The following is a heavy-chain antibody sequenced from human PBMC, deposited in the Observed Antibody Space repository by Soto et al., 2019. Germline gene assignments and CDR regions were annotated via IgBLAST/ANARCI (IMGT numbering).Heavy chain of an antibody. V-gene: IGHV4-59*01. Sequence: PSETLSLTCTVSGDSMIYYYWSWIRQPPGKGLEWTGYIYYTGSTNYNPSLRSRVTISVDTSMNQFSLRLSSVTAADTAVYYCARSGSWYGTNAFEIWGQGTMVTVSS. CDR2: IYYTGST. J-gene: IGHJ3*02. CDR3: ARSGSWYGTNAFEI. D-gene: IGHD6-13*01. CDR1: GDSMIYYY.